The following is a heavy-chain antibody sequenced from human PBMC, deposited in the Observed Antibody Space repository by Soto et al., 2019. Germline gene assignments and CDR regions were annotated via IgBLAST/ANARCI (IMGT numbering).Heavy chain of an antibody. CDR1: GFTFTSSA. CDR3: ARVITSDHGDPFYY. V-gene: IGHV1-58*01. D-gene: IGHD3-10*01. CDR2: VVVGSGNT. Sequence: SVKVSCKASGFTFTSSAVQWVRQARGQRLEWIGWVVVGSGNTNYAQKFQGRVTITRDMSTSTAYMELSSLRSEDTAVYYRARVITSDHGDPFYYWGQGTLVTVSS. J-gene: IGHJ4*02.